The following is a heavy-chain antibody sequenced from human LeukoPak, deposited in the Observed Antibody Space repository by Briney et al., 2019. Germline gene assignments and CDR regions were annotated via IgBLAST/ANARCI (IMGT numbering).Heavy chain of an antibody. Sequence: GASVKVSCKASGYTFTINGISWVRKAPGQGLEWMGWISAYNGNTNYAQKLQGRVTMTTDTSTSTAYMELRRLRSDDTAVYYCAKGEEGYYYGMDVWGQGTTVTVSS. CDR1: GYTFTING. CDR2: ISAYNGNT. J-gene: IGHJ6*02. CDR3: AKGEEGYYYGMDV. V-gene: IGHV1-18*01.